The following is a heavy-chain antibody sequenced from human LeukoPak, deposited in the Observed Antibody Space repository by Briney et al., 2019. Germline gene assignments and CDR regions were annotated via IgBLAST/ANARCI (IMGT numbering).Heavy chain of an antibody. D-gene: IGHD1-14*01. CDR1: GFTFSTYT. CDR2: ISSSSSYI. CDR3: ARARDEPRAFDY. Sequence: GGSLRLSCAASGFTFSTYTMTWVRQAPGKGLEWVSSISSSSSYIYYADSMKGRFTISRDNAKNSLYLQINSLRAEDTAVYYCARARDEPRAFDYWGQGTLVTVSS. J-gene: IGHJ4*02. V-gene: IGHV3-21*01.